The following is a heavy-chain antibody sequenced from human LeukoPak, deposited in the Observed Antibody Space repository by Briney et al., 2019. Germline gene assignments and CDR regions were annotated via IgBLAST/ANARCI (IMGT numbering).Heavy chain of an antibody. CDR1: GFTFSSYS. D-gene: IGHD3-10*01. J-gene: IGHJ4*02. CDR3: ARDLSGYRAGSYYFDY. V-gene: IGHV3-21*01. Sequence: GGSLRLSGAASGFTFSSYSMNWVRQAPGKGLEWVSSISSSSSYIYYADSVKGRCTISRDNAKNSLYLQMNSLRAEDTAVYYCARDLSGYRAGSYYFDYWGQGTLVTVSS. CDR2: ISSSSSYI.